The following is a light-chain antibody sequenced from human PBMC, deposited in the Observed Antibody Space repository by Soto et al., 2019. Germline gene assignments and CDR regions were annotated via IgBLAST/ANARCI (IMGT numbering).Light chain of an antibody. Sequence: EIVLTQSPDTVSLYPGETATLSCRASQSVSGNYLAWYHHKPGQAPRLLIYDSSRRATGIPDRFSGSGSGTDFTLTISRPEPEDFAIYYCQQYGGSITFGQGTRLEIE. CDR1: QSVSGNY. J-gene: IGKJ5*01. CDR3: QQYGGSIT. CDR2: DSS. V-gene: IGKV3-20*01.